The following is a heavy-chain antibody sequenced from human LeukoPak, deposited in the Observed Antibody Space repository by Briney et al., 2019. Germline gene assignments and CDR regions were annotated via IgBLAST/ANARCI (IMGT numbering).Heavy chain of an antibody. Sequence: PSETLSLTCTVSGGSISSGSYYWSWIRQPPGKGLEWIGYIYYSGSTNYNPSLKSRVTISVDTSKNQFSLKLSSVTAADTAVYYCARVLSNDFWSGYAFDAFDIWGQGTMVTVSS. CDR3: ARVLSNDFWSGYAFDAFDI. CDR1: GGSISSGSYY. CDR2: IYYSGST. D-gene: IGHD3-3*01. V-gene: IGHV4-61*01. J-gene: IGHJ3*02.